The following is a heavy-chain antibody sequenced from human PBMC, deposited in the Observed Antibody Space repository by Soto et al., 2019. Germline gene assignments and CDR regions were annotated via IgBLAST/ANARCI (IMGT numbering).Heavy chain of an antibody. CDR2: INGGNGNT. D-gene: IGHD1-26*01. V-gene: IGHV1-3*01. J-gene: IGHJ4*02. Sequence: GASVKVSCKASGYTFTTYALYWVRQAPGQRLEWMGWINGGNGNTRYSQNFQGRVTISRDTSATTVYMELSSLRSEDTAVYYCAREGILPILGIDSWGQGTLVTISS. CDR3: AREGILPILGIDS. CDR1: GYTFTTYA.